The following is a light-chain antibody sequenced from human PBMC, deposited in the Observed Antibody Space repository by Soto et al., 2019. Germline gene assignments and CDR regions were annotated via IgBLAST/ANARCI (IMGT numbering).Light chain of an antibody. V-gene: IGKV3-15*01. Sequence: VISQSPSTVSVSPGDGAPLSCRASQGIGDTLAWYQQKPGQTPRLLIYDTSIRATGVPARFSGSRSGAEFTLTISSLQSEDFAVYYCQHYVNWPLTFGGGTKVDIK. J-gene: IGKJ4*01. CDR2: DTS. CDR1: QGIGDT. CDR3: QHYVNWPLT.